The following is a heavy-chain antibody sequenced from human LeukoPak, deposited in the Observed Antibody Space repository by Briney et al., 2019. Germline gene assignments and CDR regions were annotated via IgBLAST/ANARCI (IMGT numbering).Heavy chain of an antibody. CDR3: ARGMATITTLFDY. CDR1: GGSISSYY. V-gene: IGHV4-59*01. J-gene: IGHJ4*02. Sequence: PSETLSLTCTVSGGSISSYYWIWIRQPPGKGLEWIGYIYYSGSTNYNPSLKSRVTISVDTSKNQFSLKLSSVTAADTAVYYCARGMATITTLFDYWGQGTLVTVSS. CDR2: IYYSGST. D-gene: IGHD5-24*01.